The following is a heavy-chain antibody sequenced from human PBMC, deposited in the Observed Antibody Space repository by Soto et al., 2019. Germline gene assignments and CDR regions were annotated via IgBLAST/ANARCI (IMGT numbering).Heavy chain of an antibody. CDR2: IYYSGST. CDR1: GGSISSYY. Sequence: TSETLSLTCTVSGGSISSYYWSWIRQPPGKGLEWIGYIYYSGSTNYNPSLKSRVTISVDTSKNQFSLKLSSVTAADTAVYYCARELRGRITMVRGVIITGRATGGGMDVWGQGTTVTVSS. D-gene: IGHD3-10*01. J-gene: IGHJ6*02. V-gene: IGHV4-59*01. CDR3: ARELRGRITMVRGVIITGRATGGGMDV.